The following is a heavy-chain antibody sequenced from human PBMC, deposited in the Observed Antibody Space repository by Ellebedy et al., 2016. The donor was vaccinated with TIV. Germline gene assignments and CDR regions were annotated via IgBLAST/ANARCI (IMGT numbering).Heavy chain of an antibody. V-gene: IGHV3-73*01. Sequence: GESLKISCAASGFTFSGSAMHWVRQASGKGLEWVGRIRSKANSYATAYAASVKGRFTISRDDSKNTAYLQMNSLKTEDTAVYYCTSRGALGGMDVWGQGTTVTVSS. J-gene: IGHJ6*02. CDR1: GFTFSGSA. D-gene: IGHD3-10*01. CDR2: IRSKANSYAT. CDR3: TSRGALGGMDV.